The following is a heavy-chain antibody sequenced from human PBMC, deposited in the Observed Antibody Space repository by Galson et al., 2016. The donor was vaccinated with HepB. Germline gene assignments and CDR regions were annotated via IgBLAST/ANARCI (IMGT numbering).Heavy chain of an antibody. Sequence: SLRLSCAASGFTSSNYWMSWVRQAPGKGLEWVANIKQDGSEKYYVDSVKGRFTISRDNAKNSVDLQMNSLRAEDTAVYYCARYSYGLAWGIWGQGTMASVSP. CDR3: ARYSYGLAWGI. D-gene: IGHD5-18*01. J-gene: IGHJ3*02. V-gene: IGHV3-7*03. CDR1: GFTSSNYW. CDR2: IKQDGSEK.